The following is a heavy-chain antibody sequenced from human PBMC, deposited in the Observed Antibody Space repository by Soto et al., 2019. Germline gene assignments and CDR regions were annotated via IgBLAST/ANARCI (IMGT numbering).Heavy chain of an antibody. CDR3: AADSYCSSTSCYGGYYYYYGMDV. CDR2: IVVGSGNT. Sequence: GASVKVSCKASRFTFTSSAVQWVRQARGQRLEWIGWIVVGSGNTNYAQKFQERVTITRDMSTSTAYMELSSLRSEDTAVYYCAADSYCSSTSCYGGYYYYYGMDVWGQGTTVTVSS. J-gene: IGHJ6*02. V-gene: IGHV1-58*01. CDR1: RFTFTSSA. D-gene: IGHD2-2*01.